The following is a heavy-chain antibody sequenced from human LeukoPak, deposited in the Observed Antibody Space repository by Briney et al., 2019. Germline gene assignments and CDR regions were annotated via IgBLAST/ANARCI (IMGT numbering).Heavy chain of an antibody. J-gene: IGHJ4*02. D-gene: IGHD6-13*01. CDR2: IWYDGSNK. CDR1: GFTFSSYG. CDR3: ASGRELKGIAAVGG. V-gene: IGHV3-33*01. Sequence: GGSLRLSCAASGFTFSSYGMHWVRQAPGKGLEWVAVIWYDGSNKYYADSVKGRFTISRDNSKNTLYLQMNSLRAEDTAVYYCASGRELKGIAAVGGWGQGTLVTVSS.